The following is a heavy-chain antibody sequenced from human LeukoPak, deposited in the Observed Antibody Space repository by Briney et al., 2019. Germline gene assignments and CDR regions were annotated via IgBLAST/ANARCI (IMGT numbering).Heavy chain of an antibody. J-gene: IGHJ4*02. V-gene: IGHV1-2*02. CDR3: VREGEGPLSKDFDY. CDR1: GFTFTDHY. Sequence: GASVKVSCKSSGFTFTDHYIHWVRQGPGQGLERIGYIGPHSTFTSSPQEFQGRVTMTRDASMSTAYMELTRLTSDDTAVYYCVREGEGPLSKDFDYWGQGTLVTVSS. D-gene: IGHD2/OR15-2a*01. CDR2: IGPHSTFT.